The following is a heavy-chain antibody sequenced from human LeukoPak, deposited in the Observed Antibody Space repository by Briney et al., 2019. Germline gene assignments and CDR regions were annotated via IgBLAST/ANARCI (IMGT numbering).Heavy chain of an antibody. CDR3: ARSNYDILTGYYPDY. CDR1: GYTFTSYG. J-gene: IGHJ4*02. V-gene: IGHV1-18*01. D-gene: IGHD3-9*01. Sequence: GASVKVSCKASGYTFTSYGISWVRQAPGQGLEWMGWISAYNGNTNYAQKLQGRVTMTTDTSTSTAYMELRSLGSDDTAVYYCARSNYDILTGYYPDYWGQGTLVTVSS. CDR2: ISAYNGNT.